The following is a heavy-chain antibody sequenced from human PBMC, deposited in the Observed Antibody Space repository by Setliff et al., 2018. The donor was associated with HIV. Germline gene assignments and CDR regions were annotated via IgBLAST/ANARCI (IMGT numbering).Heavy chain of an antibody. CDR2: IYTSGSP. CDR1: GGSVNSGNYH. J-gene: IGHJ4*02. CDR3: ARWVYNSAWSLDY. V-gene: IGHV4-61*09. Sequence: PSETLSLTCSVSGGSVNSGNYHWAWIRQPAGKGLEWIGHIYTSGSPHYKSSLTSRLTISLDTSRNQFSLKLTSVTAADSATYYCARWVYNSAWSLDYRGQGTLVTVSS. D-gene: IGHD6-19*01.